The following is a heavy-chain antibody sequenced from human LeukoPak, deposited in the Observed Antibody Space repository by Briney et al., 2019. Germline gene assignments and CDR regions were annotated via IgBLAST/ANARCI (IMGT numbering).Heavy chain of an antibody. Sequence: GGSLRLSCAASGFTFSSYAMSWVRQAPGKGLEWVSAISGSGGSTYYADSVKGRFTISRDNSKNTLYLQMNSLRAEDTAVYYCAKDGRDLTSIAARPNWFDPWGQGTLVTVSS. D-gene: IGHD6-6*01. CDR2: ISGSGGST. CDR1: GFTFSSYA. CDR3: AKDGRDLTSIAARPNWFDP. V-gene: IGHV3-23*01. J-gene: IGHJ5*02.